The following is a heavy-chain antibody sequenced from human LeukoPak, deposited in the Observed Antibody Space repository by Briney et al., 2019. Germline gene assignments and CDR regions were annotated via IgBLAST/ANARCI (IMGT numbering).Heavy chain of an antibody. CDR2: IYYSGTT. V-gene: IGHV4-39*07. Sequence: SETLSLTCTVPGGSISSSPYYWGWIRQPPGKGLEWIGSIYYSGTTHYSPSLESRVTISVDTSKNQFSLKLSSVTAADTAVYFCARGPYSYDSSGAFDIWGQGTMVTVSS. CDR3: ARGPYSYDSSGAFDI. D-gene: IGHD3-22*01. CDR1: GGSISSSPYY. J-gene: IGHJ3*02.